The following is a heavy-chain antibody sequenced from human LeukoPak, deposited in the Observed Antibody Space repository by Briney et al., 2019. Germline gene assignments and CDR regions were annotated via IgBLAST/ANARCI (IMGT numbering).Heavy chain of an antibody. V-gene: IGHV3-73*01. CDR2: IRSKANSYAT. J-gene: IGHJ4*02. CDR1: GFTLSGSA. CDR3: TSPYTSGDY. D-gene: IGHD2-2*02. Sequence: PGGSLRLSCAASGFTLSGSAMPWVRQASGKGLEWVGRIRSKANSYATAYAASVKGRFTISRDDSKNTAYLQMNSLKTEDTAVYYCTSPYTSGDYWGQGTLVTVSS.